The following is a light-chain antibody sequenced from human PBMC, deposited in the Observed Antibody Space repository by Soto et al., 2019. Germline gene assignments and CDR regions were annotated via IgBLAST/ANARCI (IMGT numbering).Light chain of an antibody. Sequence: EVVMTQSPATLSVSPGERVTLSCRASQSINAHLAWYQQKPGQAPRLLIHGASTRATGIPARFSGSGYGTEFILTISSLQSEDFAVYXXQXYNTWLWTFGQGTKVEIQ. J-gene: IGKJ1*01. CDR3: QXYNTWLWT. CDR1: QSINAH. CDR2: GAS. V-gene: IGKV3-15*01.